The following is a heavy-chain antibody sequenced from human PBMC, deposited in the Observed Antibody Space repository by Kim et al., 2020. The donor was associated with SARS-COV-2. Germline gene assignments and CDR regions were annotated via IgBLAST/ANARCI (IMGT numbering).Heavy chain of an antibody. CDR3: AKASMNAWLDS. CDR2: T. D-gene: IGHD1-1*01. J-gene: IGHJ4*02. Sequence: TVYAESVKGRFTISRDGSKNTVYLQMNGLGAEDTAIYYCAKASMNAWLDSWGRGTLVTVSS. V-gene: IGHV3-23*01.